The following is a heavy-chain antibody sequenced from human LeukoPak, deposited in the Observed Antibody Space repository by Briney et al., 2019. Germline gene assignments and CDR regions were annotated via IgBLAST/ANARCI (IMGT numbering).Heavy chain of an antibody. CDR2: IIPIFGTA. CDR1: GYTFTSYG. V-gene: IGHV1-69*05. CDR3: ARDGQSTTPFDP. D-gene: IGHD2-2*01. Sequence: GASVKVSCKASGYTFTSYGISWVRQAPGQGLEWMGGIIPIFGTANYAQKFQGRVTITTDESTSTAYMELSSLRSEDTAVYYCARDGQSTTPFDPWGQGTLVTVSS. J-gene: IGHJ5*02.